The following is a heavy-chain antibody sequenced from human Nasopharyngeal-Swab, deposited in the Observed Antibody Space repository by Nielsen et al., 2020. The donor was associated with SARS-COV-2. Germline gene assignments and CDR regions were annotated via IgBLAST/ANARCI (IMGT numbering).Heavy chain of an antibody. D-gene: IGHD3-16*02. CDR2: IWYDGSNK. J-gene: IGHJ6*02. CDR1: GFTFNSYG. CDR3: ARDQGLYDYIWGSYRSPCYGMDV. Sequence: GESLKISCAASGFTFNSYGMHWVRQAPGKGLEWVAVIWYDGSNKYYADSVKGRFTISRDNSKNTLYLQMNSLRAEDTALYYCARDQGLYDYIWGSYRSPCYGMDVWGQGTTVTVSS. V-gene: IGHV3-33*01.